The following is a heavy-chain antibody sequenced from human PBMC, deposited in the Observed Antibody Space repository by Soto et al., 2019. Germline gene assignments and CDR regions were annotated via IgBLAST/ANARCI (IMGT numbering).Heavy chain of an antibody. V-gene: IGHV3-30-3*01. CDR3: ARDADCSGGSCYSRGGYFDY. D-gene: IGHD2-15*01. J-gene: IGHJ4*02. Sequence: QVQLVESGGGVVQPGRSLRLSCAASGFTFSSYAMHWVRQAPGKGLEWVAVISYDGSNKYYADSVKGRFTISRDNSKNTRYLQMNGLRAEDTAVYYCARDADCSGGSCYSRGGYFDYWGQGTLVTVSS. CDR1: GFTFSSYA. CDR2: ISYDGSNK.